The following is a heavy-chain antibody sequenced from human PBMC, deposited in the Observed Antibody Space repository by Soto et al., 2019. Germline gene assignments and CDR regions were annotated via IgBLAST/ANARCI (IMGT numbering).Heavy chain of an antibody. CDR3: AASEVGLISVLGT. Sequence: QVQLQESSPGLVKPSETLSLTCTVSGGSMKNFFWSWIRQPPGKGLEWIGYIPYSGGPTYTPSLKSRVSIAIATSRNQFSLRLTSVTTADTAVYYCAASEVGLISVLGTWGQGTQVTVSS. D-gene: IGHD3-10*02. CDR2: IPYSGGP. J-gene: IGHJ5*02. V-gene: IGHV4-59*01. CDR1: GGSMKNFF.